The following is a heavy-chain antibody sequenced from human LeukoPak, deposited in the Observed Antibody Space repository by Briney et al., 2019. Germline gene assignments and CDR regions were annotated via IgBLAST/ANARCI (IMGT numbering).Heavy chain of an antibody. CDR1: GYSIISGYY. CDR3: ARGPLYRHLYDY. D-gene: IGHD2-8*01. J-gene: IGHJ4*02. Sequence: SETLSLTCTVSGYSIISGYYWSWIRQPPGKGLEWIGEINHSGSTNYNPSLKSRVTISVDTSKNQFSLKLSSVTAADTAVYYCARGPLYRHLYDYWGQGTLVTVSS. V-gene: IGHV4-34*01. CDR2: INHSGST.